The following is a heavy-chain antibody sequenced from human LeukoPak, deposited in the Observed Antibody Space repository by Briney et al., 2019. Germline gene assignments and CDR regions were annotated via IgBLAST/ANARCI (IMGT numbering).Heavy chain of an antibody. CDR3: ASLKRSSGSYYGDY. V-gene: IGHV4-39*07. J-gene: IGHJ4*02. CDR2: ISYSGST. D-gene: IGHD1-26*01. CDR1: GGSISSRPYY. Sequence: PSETLSLTCTVAGGSISSRPYYWGWVRQPPGKGLEWIGTISYSGSTYYNPSLKSRVTISVDTSKNQFSLKLSSVTAADTAVYYCASLKRSSGSYYGDYWGQGTLVTVSS.